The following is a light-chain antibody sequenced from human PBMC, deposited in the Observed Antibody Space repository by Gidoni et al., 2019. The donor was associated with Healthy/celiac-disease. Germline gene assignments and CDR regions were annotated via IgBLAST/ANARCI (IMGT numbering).Light chain of an antibody. Sequence: DIQMTESPSSLSASVGDRVTITCRASQGISNSLAWYQQKPGQLPKLLIYAASPLQSVVPPRFSGSGSGTDFTLTINSLQPEHVATYYCQRYNSAPLFGGGTKVEIK. V-gene: IGKV1-27*01. J-gene: IGKJ4*01. CDR1: QGISNS. CDR2: AAS. CDR3: QRYNSAPL.